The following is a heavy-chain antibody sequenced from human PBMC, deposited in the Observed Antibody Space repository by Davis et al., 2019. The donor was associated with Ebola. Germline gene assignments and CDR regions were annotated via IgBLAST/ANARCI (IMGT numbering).Heavy chain of an antibody. J-gene: IGHJ4*02. Sequence: PGGSLRLSCAASGFTFSNAWMSWVRQAPGKGLEWVGRIKSKTDGGTTDYAAPVKGRFTISSDDSKNTLNLQMNSLKTEDTAVYYCTTDQGTTLFDYWGQGTLVTVSS. CDR3: TTDQGTTLFDY. CDR1: GFTFSNAW. D-gene: IGHD2-15*01. CDR2: IKSKTDGGTT. V-gene: IGHV3-15*01.